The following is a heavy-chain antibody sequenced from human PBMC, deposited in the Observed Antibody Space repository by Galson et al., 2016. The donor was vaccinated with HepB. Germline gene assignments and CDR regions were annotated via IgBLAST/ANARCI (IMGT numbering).Heavy chain of an antibody. V-gene: IGHV1-46*01. Sequence: SVKVSCKASGSTFIRYYMNWVRQAPGQGLEWMGIIKPSGGSTSYAQKFQDRVTMTRDTSTSTVYMELSSLTSEDTAVYYCASNWGGSFSFDSWGQGTLVTVSS. CDR1: GSTFIRYY. CDR3: ASNWGGSFSFDS. J-gene: IGHJ4*02. D-gene: IGHD1-26*01. CDR2: IKPSGGST.